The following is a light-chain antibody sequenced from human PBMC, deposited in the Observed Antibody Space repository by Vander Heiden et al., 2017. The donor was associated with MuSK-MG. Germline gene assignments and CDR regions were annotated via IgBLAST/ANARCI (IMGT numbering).Light chain of an antibody. Sequence: DIQMTQSPSSLSASVGDRVTITCQASQDISNYLNWYQQKPGKAPKLLIYDASNLETGVPSRFSGSGSGTDFTFTISSLQPEDIATYYCQQEDNLPRFFGHGTKVDIK. V-gene: IGKV1-33*01. CDR2: DAS. CDR1: QDISNY. J-gene: IGKJ3*01. CDR3: QQEDNLPRF.